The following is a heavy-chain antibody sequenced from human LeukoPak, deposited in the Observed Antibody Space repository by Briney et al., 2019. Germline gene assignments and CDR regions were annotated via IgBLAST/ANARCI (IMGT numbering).Heavy chain of an antibody. V-gene: IGHV3-9*01. CDR3: AVFVVVPAAMPRWFDP. Sequence: QPGGSLRLSCAASGFTFDDYAMHWVRQAPGKGLEWVSGISWNSGSIGYADSVKGRFTISRDNAKNSLYLQMNSLRAEDTALYYCAVFVVVPAAMPRWFDPWGQGTLVTVSS. CDR2: ISWNSGSI. CDR1: GFTFDDYA. J-gene: IGHJ5*02. D-gene: IGHD2-2*01.